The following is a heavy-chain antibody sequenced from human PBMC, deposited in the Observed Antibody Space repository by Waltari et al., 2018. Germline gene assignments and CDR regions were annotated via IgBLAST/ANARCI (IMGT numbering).Heavy chain of an antibody. CDR3: ARDPSAAKGYFDF. D-gene: IGHD2-2*01. Sequence: EGQLVRSGGGLVQPGGSLRLSCAASGFTFNTYWLHWVRQAPGKGLVWVSRIEGDGSSTNYADSVKGRFTISRDNAKNTLYLQMNSLRAEDTAVYYCARDPSAAKGYFDFWGQGTLVTVSS. J-gene: IGHJ4*02. CDR2: IEGDGSST. CDR1: GFTFNTYW. V-gene: IGHV3-74*01.